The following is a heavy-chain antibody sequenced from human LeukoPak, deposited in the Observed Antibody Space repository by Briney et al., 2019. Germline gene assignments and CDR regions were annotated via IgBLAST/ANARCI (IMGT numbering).Heavy chain of an antibody. Sequence: SVKVSCKASGGTFSSYAISWVRQAPGQGLEWMGGIIPIFGTANYAQKFQGRVTITTDESTSTAYMELSSLRSEDTAVDYCARAPGYSGYEGYFDYWGQGTLVTVSS. CDR2: IIPIFGTA. J-gene: IGHJ4*02. CDR3: ARAPGYSGYEGYFDY. D-gene: IGHD5-12*01. CDR1: GGTFSSYA. V-gene: IGHV1-69*05.